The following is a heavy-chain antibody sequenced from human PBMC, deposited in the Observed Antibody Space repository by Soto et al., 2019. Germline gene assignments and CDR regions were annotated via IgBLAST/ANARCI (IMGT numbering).Heavy chain of an antibody. D-gene: IGHD2-15*01. CDR2: IIPIFGTA. J-gene: IGHJ3*02. Sequence: SVKVSCKASGGTFSSYAISWVRQAPGQGLEWMGGIIPIFGTANYAQKFQGRVTITADESTSTAYMELSSLRSEDTAVYYCARVLLSGFDAFDIWGQGTMVTVSS. CDR1: GGTFSSYA. CDR3: ARVLLSGFDAFDI. V-gene: IGHV1-69*13.